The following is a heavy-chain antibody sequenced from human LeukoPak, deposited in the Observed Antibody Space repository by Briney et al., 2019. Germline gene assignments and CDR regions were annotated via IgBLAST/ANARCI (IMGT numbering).Heavy chain of an antibody. Sequence: SGPTLVKPPQTLTLTCTFSGFSLRTSGVGVGWIRQPPGKALEWLALIYWDDDKRYSPSLESRLTLTKDTSRNQVVLKMTNMDPVDTATYYCAGGSGRTFDYWGQGTLVTVSS. D-gene: IGHD3-10*01. J-gene: IGHJ4*02. CDR2: IYWDDDK. CDR3: AGGSGRTFDY. V-gene: IGHV2-5*02. CDR1: GFSLRTSGVG.